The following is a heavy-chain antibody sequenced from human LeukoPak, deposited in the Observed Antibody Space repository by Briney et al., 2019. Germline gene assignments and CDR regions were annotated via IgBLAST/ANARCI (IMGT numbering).Heavy chain of an antibody. Sequence: ASVKVSCKASGYTFTSYAMNWVRQAPGQGLEWMGWINTNTGNPTYAQGFTGRFVFSLDTSVSTAYLQIGSLKAEDTAVYYCARDGLLLWFGEFPDGMDVWGQGTTVTVSS. V-gene: IGHV7-4-1*01. CDR2: INTNTGNP. CDR3: ARDGLLLWFGEFPDGMDV. D-gene: IGHD3-10*01. CDR1: GYTFTSYA. J-gene: IGHJ6*02.